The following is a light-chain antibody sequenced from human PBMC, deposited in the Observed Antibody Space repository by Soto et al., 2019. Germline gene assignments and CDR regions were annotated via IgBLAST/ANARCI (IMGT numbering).Light chain of an antibody. J-gene: IGKJ2*01. CDR3: QQTYRMPHT. CDR2: AAS. V-gene: IGKV1-39*01. CDR1: QSIGSY. Sequence: DIQMTQSPSSLSASVGDRVTITCRASQSIGSYLNWYPQKPGKAPNILIYAASSLQSGVPSRISGSVSGTYFTLTISSLQPEDFASYSCQQTYRMPHTFGQGAKLEIK.